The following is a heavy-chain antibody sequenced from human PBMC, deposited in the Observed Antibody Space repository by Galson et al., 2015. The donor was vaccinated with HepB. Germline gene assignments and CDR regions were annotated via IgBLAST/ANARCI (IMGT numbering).Heavy chain of an antibody. J-gene: IGHJ5*02. V-gene: IGHV6-1*01. CDR2: TYYRSKWYS. CDR3: ARGGTTAMTSFDP. D-gene: IGHD4-17*01. Sequence: CAISGDSVSSNTAAWNWIRQSPSRGLEWLGRTYYRSKWYSEYAISVRSRITINSDISNNQVSLQLNSVTPEDTAVYFCARGGTTAMTSFDPWGKGTLVTVSS. CDR1: GDSVSSNTAA.